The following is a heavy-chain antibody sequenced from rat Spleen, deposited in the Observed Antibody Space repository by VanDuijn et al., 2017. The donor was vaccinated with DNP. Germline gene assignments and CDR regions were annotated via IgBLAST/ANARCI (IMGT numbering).Heavy chain of an antibody. V-gene: IGHV2-72*01. J-gene: IGHJ3*01. D-gene: IGHD4-3*01. Sequence: QVQLKESGPGLVQPSQTLSLTCTVSGFSLTSYGVGWVRQPLGKGLVWMGTIWAGGSTNYNSAVQSRLSISRDTSKSQVFLKMNSLQTEDTAIYFCTRDWIRGPFAYWGQGTLVTVSS. CDR3: TRDWIRGPFAY. CDR1: GFSLTSYG. CDR2: IWAGGST.